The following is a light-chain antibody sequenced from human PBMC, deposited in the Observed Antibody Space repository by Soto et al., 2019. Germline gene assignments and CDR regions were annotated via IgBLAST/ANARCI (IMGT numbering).Light chain of an antibody. CDR3: QVWASSSDHNV. Sequence: SYELTQPPSVSVAPGKTARITCGGNNIGSKSVHWYQQKPGQAPVLVIYYDSDRPSGIPERFSGSNSGNTATLTISRVEAGDEADYYCQVWASSSDHNVFGTGTKLTVL. V-gene: IGLV3-21*04. CDR1: NIGSKS. J-gene: IGLJ1*01. CDR2: YDS.